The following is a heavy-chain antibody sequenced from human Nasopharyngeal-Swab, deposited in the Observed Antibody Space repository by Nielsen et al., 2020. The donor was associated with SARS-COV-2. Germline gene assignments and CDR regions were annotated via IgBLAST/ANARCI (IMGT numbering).Heavy chain of an antibody. Sequence: GESLKISCAASGFIFSASAIHWVRQASGKGLEWVGRIGDKDHNYATTYGATVQGRFTISRDDSKNTAFLQMDSLKTEDTALYYCTTDFYFDYWGQVTLVTVSS. CDR3: TTDFYFDY. J-gene: IGHJ4*02. CDR2: IGDKDHNYAT. V-gene: IGHV3-73*01. CDR1: GFIFSASA.